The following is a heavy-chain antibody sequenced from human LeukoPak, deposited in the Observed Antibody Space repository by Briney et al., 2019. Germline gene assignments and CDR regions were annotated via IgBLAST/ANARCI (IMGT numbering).Heavy chain of an antibody. CDR2: IYYSGST. CDR3: ARLGYSYGYETVGYYFDY. J-gene: IGHJ4*02. CDR1: GGSISSSSYY. D-gene: IGHD5-18*01. Sequence: PSETLSLTCTVSGGSISSSSYYWGWIRQPPGQGLEWIGSIYYSGSTYYNPSLKSRVTISVYTSKNQFSLKLSSVTAADTAVYYCARLGYSYGYETVGYYFDYWGQGTLVTVSS. V-gene: IGHV4-39*01.